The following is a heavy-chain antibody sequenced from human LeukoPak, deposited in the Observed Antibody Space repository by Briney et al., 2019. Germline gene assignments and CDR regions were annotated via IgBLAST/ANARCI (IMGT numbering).Heavy chain of an antibody. Sequence: GSLRLTCAASGFTFSSYGMHWVRQAPGKGLEWVAFIRHDGSNKYYADFVKGRFTISRDNSKNTLYLQMNSLRAEDTAVYYCARAGGRSWFDPWGQGTLVTVSS. CDR3: ARAGGRSWFDP. CDR2: IRHDGSNK. CDR1: GFTFSSYG. J-gene: IGHJ5*02. V-gene: IGHV3-30*02.